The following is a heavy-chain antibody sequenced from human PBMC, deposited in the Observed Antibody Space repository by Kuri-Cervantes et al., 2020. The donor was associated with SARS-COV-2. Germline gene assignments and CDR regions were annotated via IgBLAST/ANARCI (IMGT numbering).Heavy chain of an antibody. D-gene: IGHD2-2*01. CDR2: IIPIFGTA. CDR1: GGTFRRHA. J-gene: IGHJ4*02. Sequence: SVKVSCKASGGTFRRHAISWVRQAPGQGLEWMGGIIPIFGTAKYAQKFQGRVTMTRDTSISTAYMELSRLRSDDTAVYYCARGEGDIVVVITNWGQGTLVTVSS. CDR3: ARGEGDIVVVITN. V-gene: IGHV1-69*05.